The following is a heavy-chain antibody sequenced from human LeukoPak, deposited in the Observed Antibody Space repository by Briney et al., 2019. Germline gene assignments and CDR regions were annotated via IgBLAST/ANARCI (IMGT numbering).Heavy chain of an antibody. D-gene: IGHD2-2*01. J-gene: IGHJ4*02. CDR3: ARDLDERAVVVPAATDY. CDR2: INPSGGST. V-gene: IGHV1-46*01. CDR1: GYTFTSYY. Sequence: ASVKVSCKASGYTFTSYYMHWVRQAPGQGLEWMGIINPSGGSTSYAQKFQGRVTMTRDTSISTAYMELSRLRSDDTAVYYCARDLDERAVVVPAATDYWGQGTLVTVSS.